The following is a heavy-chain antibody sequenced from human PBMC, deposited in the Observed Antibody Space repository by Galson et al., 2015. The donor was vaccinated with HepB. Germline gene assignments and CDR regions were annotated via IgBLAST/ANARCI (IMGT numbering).Heavy chain of an antibody. CDR3: ARGADTMVRGYYPS. J-gene: IGHJ5*02. CDR2: ISSNGGST. CDR1: GFTFSSYA. V-gene: IGHV3-64*01. D-gene: IGHD3-10*01. Sequence: SLRLSCAASGFTFSSYAMHWVRQAPGKGLEYVSAISSNGGSTYYANSVKGRFTISRDDSKNTLYLQMGSLRAEDMAVYYCARGADTMVRGYYPSWGQGTLVTVSS.